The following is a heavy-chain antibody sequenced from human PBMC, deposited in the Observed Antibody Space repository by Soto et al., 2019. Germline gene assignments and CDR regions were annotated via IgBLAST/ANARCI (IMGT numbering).Heavy chain of an antibody. CDR1: GGSISSYY. CDR2: IYYSGST. J-gene: IGHJ4*02. CDR3: ARAVIGYCSGGSCYSGEYFDY. D-gene: IGHD2-15*01. V-gene: IGHV4-59*01. Sequence: SETLSLTCTVSGGSISSYYWSWIRQPPGKGLEWIGYIYYSGSTNYNPSLKSRVTMSVDTSKNQFSLKLSSVTAADTAVYYCARAVIGYCSGGSCYSGEYFDYWGQGTLVTVSS.